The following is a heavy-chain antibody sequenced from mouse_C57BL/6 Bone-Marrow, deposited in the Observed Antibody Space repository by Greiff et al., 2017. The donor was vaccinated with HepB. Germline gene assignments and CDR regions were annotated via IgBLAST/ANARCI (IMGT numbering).Heavy chain of an antibody. J-gene: IGHJ2*01. D-gene: IGHD1-1*01. V-gene: IGHV1-5*01. CDR1: GYTFTSYW. Sequence: VQLQQSGTVLARPGASVKMSCKTSGYTFTSYWMHWVKQRPGQGLEWIGAIYPGNSDTSYNQKFKGKAKLTAVTSTSTASMELSSLTNEDSAVYYCTRIIGAVEDYWGQGTTLTVSS. CDR2: IYPGNSDT. CDR3: TRIIGAVEDY.